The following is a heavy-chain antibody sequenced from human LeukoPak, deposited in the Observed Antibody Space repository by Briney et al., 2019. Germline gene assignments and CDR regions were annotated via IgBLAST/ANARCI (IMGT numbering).Heavy chain of an antibody. CDR3: AKRGIRPFDY. CDR2: ISYDGSNK. D-gene: IGHD3-3*02. Sequence: GGSLRLSCAASGFTFSSYAMHWVRQAPGKGLEWVAVISYDGSNKYYADSVKGRFTISRDNSKNTLYLQMNSLRAEDTAVYYCAKRGIRPFDYWGQGTLVTVSS. CDR1: GFTFSSYA. V-gene: IGHV3-30-3*02. J-gene: IGHJ4*02.